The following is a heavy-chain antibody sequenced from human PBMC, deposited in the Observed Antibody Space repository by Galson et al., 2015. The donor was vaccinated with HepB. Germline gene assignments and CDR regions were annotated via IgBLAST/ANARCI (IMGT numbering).Heavy chain of an antibody. CDR1: GGSFSGYY. V-gene: IGHV4-34*01. J-gene: IGHJ6*02. Sequence: LSLTCAVYGGSFSGYYWSWIRQPPGKGLEWIGEINHSGSTNYNPSLKSRVTISVDTSKNQFSLKLSSVTAADTAVYYCASLYTPQWHVRVGWHDYYYGMDVWGQGTTVTVSS. CDR3: ASLYTPQWHVRVGWHDYYYGMDV. CDR2: INHSGST. D-gene: IGHD6-19*01.